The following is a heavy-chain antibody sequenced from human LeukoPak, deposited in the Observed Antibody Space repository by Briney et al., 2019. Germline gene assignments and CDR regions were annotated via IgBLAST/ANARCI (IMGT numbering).Heavy chain of an antibody. Sequence: GGTLRLSCAASGFTFSSYGMSWVRQAPGEGLEWVSYISSSGSTIYYADSVKGRFTISRDNAKNSPYLQMNSLRAEDTAVYYCAREGIAVAGTGFDYWGQGTLVTVSS. CDR1: GFTFSSYG. D-gene: IGHD6-19*01. J-gene: IGHJ4*02. CDR2: ISSSGSTI. V-gene: IGHV3-48*04. CDR3: AREGIAVAGTGFDY.